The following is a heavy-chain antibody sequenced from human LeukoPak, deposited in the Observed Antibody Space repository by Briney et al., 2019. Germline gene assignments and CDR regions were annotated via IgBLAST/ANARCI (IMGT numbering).Heavy chain of an antibody. Sequence: SETLSLTCAVYGGSFSGYYWSWIRQPPGKGLEWIGEINHSGSTNYNPSLKSRVTISVDTSKNQFSLKLSSVTAADTAVYYCARAGHYGSGYYFDYWGQGTLVTVSS. J-gene: IGHJ4*02. CDR3: ARAGHYGSGYYFDY. V-gene: IGHV4-34*01. CDR1: GGSFSGYY. CDR2: INHSGST. D-gene: IGHD3-10*01.